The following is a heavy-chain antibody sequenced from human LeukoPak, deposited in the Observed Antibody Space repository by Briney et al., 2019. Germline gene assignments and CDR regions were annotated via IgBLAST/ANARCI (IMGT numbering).Heavy chain of an antibody. D-gene: IGHD6-19*01. V-gene: IGHV1-8*01. CDR1: GYTFTSYD. Sequence: GASVKVSCKASGYTFTSYDINWVRQATGQGLEWMGWMNPNSGNTGYGQKFQGRVTMTRNTSISTAYMELSSLRSEDTAVYYCARGHGRRKNGAGKGFYFDYWGQGTLFTVSS. J-gene: IGHJ4*02. CDR3: ARGHGRRKNGAGKGFYFDY. CDR2: MNPNSGNT.